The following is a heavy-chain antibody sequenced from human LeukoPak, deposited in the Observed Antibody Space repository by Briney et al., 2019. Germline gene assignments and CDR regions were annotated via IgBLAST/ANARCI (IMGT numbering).Heavy chain of an antibody. Sequence: ASAKVSCKASGYTFTSYDINWVRQATGQGLEWMGWMNPDSGNTGHAQKFQGRVTMTRDTSISTAYMELSSLTSEDTAVYYCVRSGFDNSFPLDYWGQGTLVTVSS. CDR2: MNPDSGNT. V-gene: IGHV1-8*01. J-gene: IGHJ4*02. CDR3: VRSGFDNSFPLDY. D-gene: IGHD2/OR15-2a*01. CDR1: GYTFTSYD.